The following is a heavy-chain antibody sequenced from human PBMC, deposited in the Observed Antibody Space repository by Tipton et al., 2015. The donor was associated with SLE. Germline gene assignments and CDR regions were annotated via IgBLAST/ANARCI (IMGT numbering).Heavy chain of an antibody. CDR1: GGSFSGYY. V-gene: IGHV4-34*01. CDR3: ARGHSSGWSGWFDP. J-gene: IGHJ5*02. CDR2: INHSGST. Sequence: TLSLTCAVYGGSFSGYYWSWIRQPPGKGLEWIGEINHSGSTDYNPSLKSRVTISVDTSKNQFSLKLSSVTAADTAVYYCARGHSSGWSGWFDPWGQGTLVTVSS. D-gene: IGHD6-19*01.